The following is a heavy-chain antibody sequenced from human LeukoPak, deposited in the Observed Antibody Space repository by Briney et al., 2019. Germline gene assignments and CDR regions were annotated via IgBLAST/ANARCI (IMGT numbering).Heavy chain of an antibody. V-gene: IGHV3-48*01. CDR2: ISSGSSTI. J-gene: IGHJ4*02. Sequence: PSETLSLTCTVSGGSISSSSYYWGWIRQAPGKGLEWVSYISSGSSTIYYADSVKGRFTISRDNAKNSLYLQMNSLRAEDTAVYYCARARGTYSSSWYRFLPGDYWGQGTLVTVSS. CDR3: ARARGTYSSSWYRFLPGDY. CDR1: GGSISSSS. D-gene: IGHD6-13*01.